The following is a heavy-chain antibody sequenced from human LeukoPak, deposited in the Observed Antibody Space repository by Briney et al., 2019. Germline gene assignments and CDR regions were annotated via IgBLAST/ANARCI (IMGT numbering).Heavy chain of an antibody. CDR1: GYIFTGYY. Sequence: ASVKVSCKASGYIFTGYYMHWVRQAPGQGLEWMGWINPNTGGTNYAQKFQGRVTMTRDTSISTAYMELSRLRSDDTAVYYCASGDYGDPPLNYWGQGTLVTVSS. D-gene: IGHD4/OR15-4a*01. J-gene: IGHJ4*02. CDR2: INPNTGGT. CDR3: ASGDYGDPPLNY. V-gene: IGHV1-2*02.